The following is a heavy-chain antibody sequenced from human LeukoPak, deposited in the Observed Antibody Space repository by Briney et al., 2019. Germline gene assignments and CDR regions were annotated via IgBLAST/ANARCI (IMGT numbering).Heavy chain of an antibody. CDR1: GGSISSYY. D-gene: IGHD1-26*01. J-gene: IGHJ4*02. CDR2: IYYSGST. V-gene: IGHV4-59*01. CDR3: ARGQYSGSCFDN. Sequence: SETLSLTCTVSGGSISSYYWSWIRPPPGKGLAWIGYIYYSGSTNYNPSLKSRVTILVDTSKNQFSLKVSSVTAADTAVYYCARGQYSGSCFDNWGQGSLVTVSS.